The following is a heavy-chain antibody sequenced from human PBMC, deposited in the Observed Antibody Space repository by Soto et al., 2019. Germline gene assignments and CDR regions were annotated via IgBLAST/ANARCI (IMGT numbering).Heavy chain of an antibody. V-gene: IGHV1-2*02. D-gene: IGHD3-10*01. CDR1: GYTFTGYF. J-gene: IGHJ5*02. CDR2: INPNIGAR. CDR3: ARGGGTVLAPLP. Sequence: ASVKVSCKTSGYTFTGYFIHWVRQAPGQGLEWMAYINPNIGARKYAQKFQGRVTLTRDTSINTAYMEMSMLTSNDTAVYYCARGGGTVLAPLPWGQGTLVTVSS.